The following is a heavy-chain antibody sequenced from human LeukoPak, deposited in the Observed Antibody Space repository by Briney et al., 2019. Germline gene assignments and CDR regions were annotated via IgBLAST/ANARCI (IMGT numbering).Heavy chain of an antibody. D-gene: IGHD6-19*01. CDR2: IYSGGST. CDR1: GFTFSSYA. V-gene: IGHV3-66*01. CDR3: ARREYSSGWYDY. Sequence: PGGSLRLSCAASGFTFSSYAMSWVRQAPGKGLEWVSVIYSGGSTYYADSVKGRFTISRDNSKNTLYLQMNSLRAEDTAVYYCARREYSSGWYDYWGQGTLVTVSS. J-gene: IGHJ4*02.